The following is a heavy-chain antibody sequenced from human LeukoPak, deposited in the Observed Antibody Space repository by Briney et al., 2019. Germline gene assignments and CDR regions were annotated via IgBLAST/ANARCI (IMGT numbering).Heavy chain of an antibody. D-gene: IGHD6-13*01. CDR1: GFTFDDYT. CDR3: AKDIAAAGYFDY. V-gene: IGHV3-43*01. J-gene: IGHJ4*02. CDR2: ISWDGGST. Sequence: GGSLRLFRGTSGFTFDDYTMHWVRQAPGKGLEGVSLISWDGGSTYYADSVKGRFTISRDNSKNSLYLQMNSLRTEDTALYYCAKDIAAAGYFDYWGQGTLVTVSS.